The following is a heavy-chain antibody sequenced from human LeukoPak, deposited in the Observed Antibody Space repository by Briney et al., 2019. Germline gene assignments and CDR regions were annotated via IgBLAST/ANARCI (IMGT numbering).Heavy chain of an antibody. CDR1: GFSFNNDW. D-gene: IGHD3-22*01. V-gene: IGHV3-74*01. J-gene: IGHJ3*02. CDR3: TTGGAPVGYYDSSGYYPDAFDI. Sequence: GGSLRLSCAASGFSFNNDWMNWVRQAPGKGLVWVSHINTDGTNTRYADSVKGRFTISRDNAKNTLYLQMNSLRVEDTAVYYCTTGGAPVGYYDSSGYYPDAFDIWGQGTMVTVSS. CDR2: INTDGTNT.